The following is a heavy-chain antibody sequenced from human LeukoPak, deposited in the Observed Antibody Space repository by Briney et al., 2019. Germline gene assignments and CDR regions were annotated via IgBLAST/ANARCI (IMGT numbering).Heavy chain of an antibody. D-gene: IGHD3-10*01. Sequence: GASVKVSCKASGYTFTSYGISWVRQAPGQGLEWMGWISAYNGNTNYAQKLQGRVTTTTDTSTSTAYMELRSLRSDGTAVYYCASVLDYYGLPNWFDPWGQGTLVTVSS. CDR2: ISAYNGNT. J-gene: IGHJ5*02. CDR3: ASVLDYYGLPNWFDP. V-gene: IGHV1-18*01. CDR1: GYTFTSYG.